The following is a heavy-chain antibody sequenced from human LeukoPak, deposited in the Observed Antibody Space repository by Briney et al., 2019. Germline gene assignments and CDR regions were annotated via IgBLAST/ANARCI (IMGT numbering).Heavy chain of an antibody. J-gene: IGHJ3*02. CDR3: ARDFRYSFNI. Sequence: GGSLRLSCAASGFTFSSYSMNWIRQAPGKGLEWVSSISSSTSYIYYADSVKGRFTISKDNAKNSLYLQMNSLRAEDTAVYYCARDFRYSFNIWGRGTMVTVSS. D-gene: IGHD5-12*01. V-gene: IGHV3-21*01. CDR2: ISSSTSYI. CDR1: GFTFSSYS.